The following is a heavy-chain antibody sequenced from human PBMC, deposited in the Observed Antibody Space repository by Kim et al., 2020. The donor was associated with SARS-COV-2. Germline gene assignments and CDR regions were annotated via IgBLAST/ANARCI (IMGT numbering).Heavy chain of an antibody. Sequence: KYQGRVTITADKSTAPAYMELSSLRSEDTAVYYCARYGTTGTGHYTPLDYWGQGTLVTVSS. D-gene: IGHD1-1*01. V-gene: IGHV1-69*02. CDR3: ARYGTTGTGHYTPLDY. J-gene: IGHJ4*02.